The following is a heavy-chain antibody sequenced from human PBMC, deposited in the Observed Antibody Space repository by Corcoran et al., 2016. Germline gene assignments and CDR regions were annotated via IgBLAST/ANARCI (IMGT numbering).Heavy chain of an antibody. Sequence: QVQLVESGGGVVQPGRSLRLSCAASGFTFSSYGMHWVRQAPGKGLEWVAVISYDGSNKYYADSVKGRFTISRDNSKNTLYLQMNSLRAEDTAVYYCAKERQVGAITSRYSSGWSPYFDYWGQGTLVTVSS. CDR3: AKERQVGAITSRYSSGWSPYFDY. D-gene: IGHD6-19*01. CDR2: ISYDGSNK. J-gene: IGHJ4*02. CDR1: GFTFSSYG. V-gene: IGHV3-30*18.